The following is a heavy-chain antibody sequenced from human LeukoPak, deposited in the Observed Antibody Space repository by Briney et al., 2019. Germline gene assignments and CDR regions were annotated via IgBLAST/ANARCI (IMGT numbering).Heavy chain of an antibody. CDR3: ARDLAEIYYGSGSYYDY. D-gene: IGHD3-10*01. V-gene: IGHV3-7*04. Sequence: GGSLRLSCAASGFTFSAYWMSWVRQAPGKGLEWVANIKHDGSDKYYVDSVKGRFTISRDNAKNSLYLLMNSLRAEDTAVYYCARDLAEIYYGSGSYYDYWGQGTLVTVSS. CDR1: GFTFSAYW. J-gene: IGHJ4*02. CDR2: IKHDGSDK.